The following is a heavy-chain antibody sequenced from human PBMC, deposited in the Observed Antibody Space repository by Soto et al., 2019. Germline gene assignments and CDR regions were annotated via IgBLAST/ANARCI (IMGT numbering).Heavy chain of an antibody. CDR1: GFTFSSYW. CDR3: ARDDGARSVDY. CDR2: MKPDGSEK. V-gene: IGHV3-7*05. Sequence: GGSLRLSCAASGFTFSSYWMSWVRQAPGKGLEWVANMKPDGSEKDYVDSVEGRFTISRDNARNSLYLQMNSLRAEDTAVYYCARDDGARSVDYWGQGTLVTVSS. J-gene: IGHJ4*02. D-gene: IGHD3-3*01.